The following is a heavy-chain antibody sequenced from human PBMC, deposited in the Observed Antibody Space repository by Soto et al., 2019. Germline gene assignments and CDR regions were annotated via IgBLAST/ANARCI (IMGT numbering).Heavy chain of an antibody. J-gene: IGHJ6*03. V-gene: IGHV4-59*01. D-gene: IGHD2-2*02. CDR2: IYYSGST. CDR3: ARIEYPYYYYYMDV. Sequence: QVQLQESGPGLVKPSETLSLTCTVSGGSISSYYWSWIRQPPGKGLEWIGYIYYSGSTNYNPSLKSRGTISVDTSKNQFSLKLSSVTAADTAVYYCARIEYPYYYYYMDVWGKGTTVTVSS. CDR1: GGSISSYY.